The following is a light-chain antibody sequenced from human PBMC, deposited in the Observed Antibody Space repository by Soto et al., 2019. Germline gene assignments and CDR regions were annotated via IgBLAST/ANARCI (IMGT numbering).Light chain of an antibody. CDR1: QSVSSSY. V-gene: IGKV3-20*01. CDR2: GAS. CDR3: QQYGSSPWT. J-gene: IGKJ1*01. Sequence: EIVLTQSPVTLSLSPGERATLSCRASQSVSSSYLAWYQQKPGQPPRPLIYGASSRAIGIPDRFSGSGSGTDFTLTISRLEPEDFAVYYCQQYGSSPWTFGQGTKV.